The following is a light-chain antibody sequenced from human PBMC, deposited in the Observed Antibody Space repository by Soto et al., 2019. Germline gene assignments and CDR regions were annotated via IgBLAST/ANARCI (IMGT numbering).Light chain of an antibody. CDR1: SSNIGSTT. J-gene: IGLJ2*01. CDR2: NDN. CDR3: AAWEDSLDGPVV. Sequence: QPVLTQPPSASGTPEQRVTISCSGSSSNIGSTTVNWYQQITGTAPKLLIYNDNQRPSGVPDRFSGSKSGTSGSRAISGLQSEDEGDYYCAAWEDSLDGPVVFGGGTKRTVL. V-gene: IGLV1-44*01.